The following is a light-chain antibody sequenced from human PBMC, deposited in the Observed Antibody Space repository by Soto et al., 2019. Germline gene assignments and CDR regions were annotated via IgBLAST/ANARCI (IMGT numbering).Light chain of an antibody. Sequence: QSVLTQPASVSGSPGQSIAISCTGTSSDVGGYNYVSWYQQHPGKTPKLMICDVSNRPSGVSNRFSGSKSGNTASLTISGLQAEDEAEYYCSSYTSSSTYVVGTGTRSPS. CDR2: DVS. CDR1: SSDVGGYNY. V-gene: IGLV2-14*03. CDR3: SSYTSSSTYV. J-gene: IGLJ1*01.